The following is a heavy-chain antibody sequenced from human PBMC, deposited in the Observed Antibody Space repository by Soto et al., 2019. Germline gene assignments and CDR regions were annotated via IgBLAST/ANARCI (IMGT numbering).Heavy chain of an antibody. CDR3: AATIMAAVGTGHYYGMDV. CDR1: GFTFSGSA. D-gene: IGHD6-13*01. J-gene: IGHJ6*02. V-gene: IGHV1-58*01. Sequence: SVKVSCKASGFTFSGSAVQWVRQARGQRLEWIGWVVVGSGDTNSAQKFQERVTITRDTSTSTAYLQIRSLRSEDTAVYYCAATIMAAVGTGHYYGMDVWGQGTTVTVSS. CDR2: VVVGSGDT.